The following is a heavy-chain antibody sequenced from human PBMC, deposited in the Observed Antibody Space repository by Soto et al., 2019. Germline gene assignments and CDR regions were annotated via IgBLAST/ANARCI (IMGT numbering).Heavy chain of an antibody. V-gene: IGHV4-59*01. CDR1: GGSIDSFY. CDR2: IYYTGST. Sequence: PSEPLSLPCTVSGGSIDSFYWSWIRQSPGKGLEWIGYIYYTGSTVYNPSLKTRVTISLDTSKTQFSLKLRSVTAADTAVYYCARVKYGSGSYLHTFDYWGQGALVTVSS. J-gene: IGHJ4*02. D-gene: IGHD3-10*01. CDR3: ARVKYGSGSYLHTFDY.